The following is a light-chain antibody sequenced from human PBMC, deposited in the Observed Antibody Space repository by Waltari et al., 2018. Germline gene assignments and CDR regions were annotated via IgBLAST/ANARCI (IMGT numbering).Light chain of an antibody. J-gene: IGKJ5*01. V-gene: IGKV4-1*01. Sequence: DIVLTQSPASLAVSLGERANIDCWASQSLFFGASGKNYLAWYQQKPGQPPKVLIYWASTREAGVPERISGSGSGAHFTLTVDSLQAEDVAVYYCQQYSSSPITFGQGTRLEI. CDR3: QQYSSSPIT. CDR1: QSLFFGASGKNY. CDR2: WAS.